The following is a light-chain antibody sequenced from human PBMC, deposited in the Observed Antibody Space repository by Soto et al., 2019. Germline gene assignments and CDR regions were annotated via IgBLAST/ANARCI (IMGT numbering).Light chain of an antibody. J-gene: IGKJ5*01. Sequence: EIVLTQSTGTLSLSPEERATLSCRASQSISSGYLAGFQQKPGQAPRLLIYDASSRATGIPDRFSGSGSGTDFTLTISRVEPEDFAVYYCQQYGSLPITFGQGTRLEIK. CDR3: QQYGSLPIT. CDR2: DAS. V-gene: IGKV3-20*01. CDR1: QSISSGY.